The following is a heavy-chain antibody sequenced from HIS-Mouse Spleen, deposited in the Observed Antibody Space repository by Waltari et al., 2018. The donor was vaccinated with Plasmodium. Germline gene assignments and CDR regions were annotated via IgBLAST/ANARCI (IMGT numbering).Heavy chain of an antibody. J-gene: IGHJ3*02. CDR1: GFTFSSYG. CDR3: AKVAQGTRDAFDI. CDR2: IWYDVSKK. D-gene: IGHD2-8*01. Sequence: QVQLVESGGGVVQPGRSLRLSCAASGFTFSSYGMHWVRRAPGKGLGWVSVIWYDVSKKDYADSVKGRFTISRDNSKNTLYLQMNSLRAEDTAVYYCAKVAQGTRDAFDIWGQGTMVTVSS. V-gene: IGHV3-33*06.